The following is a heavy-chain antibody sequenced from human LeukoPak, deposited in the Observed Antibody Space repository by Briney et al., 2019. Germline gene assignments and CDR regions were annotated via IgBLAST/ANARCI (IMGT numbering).Heavy chain of an antibody. CDR3: ARGGARDIWYFAY. CDR2: VGYDGGDK. J-gene: IGHJ4*02. V-gene: IGHV3-30*02. Sequence: PGGSLRPSCEVSGLTLAAYGIHWVRQSPGKGLEWVPFVGYDGGDKFYADSVKGRFIVSKDNSRTTLQLQMNSLRSEDTAVYFCARGGARDIWYFAYWGQGIRVTVSS. CDR1: GLTLAAYG. D-gene: IGHD2-21*01.